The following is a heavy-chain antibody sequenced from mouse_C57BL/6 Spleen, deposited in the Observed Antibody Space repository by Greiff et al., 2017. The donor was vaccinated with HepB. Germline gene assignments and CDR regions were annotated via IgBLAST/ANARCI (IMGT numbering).Heavy chain of an antibody. Sequence: QVHVKQSGAELVRPGTSVKLSCKASGYTFTSYWMHWVKQRPGQGLEWIGVIDPSDSYTNYNQKFKGKATLTVDTSSSTAYMQLSSRTSEDYAVYYCAREGSYYDYETVFAYWGQGTLVTVSA. D-gene: IGHD2-4*01. CDR2: IDPSDSYT. V-gene: IGHV1-59*01. CDR3: AREGSYYDYETVFAY. CDR1: GYTFTSYW. J-gene: IGHJ3*01.